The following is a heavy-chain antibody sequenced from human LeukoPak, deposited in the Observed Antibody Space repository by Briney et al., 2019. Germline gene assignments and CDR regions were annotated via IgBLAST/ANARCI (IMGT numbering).Heavy chain of an antibody. CDR1: GGTFSSYA. J-gene: IGHJ4*02. V-gene: IGHV1-69*05. Sequence: ASVKVSCKASGGTFSSYAISWVRQAPGQGLEWMGGIIPIFGTANYAQKFQGRVTITTDESTSTAYMELSSLRSEDTAVYHCARDESGLTGYYSYWGQGTLVTVSS. CDR2: IIPIFGTA. D-gene: IGHD3-9*01. CDR3: ARDESGLTGYYSY.